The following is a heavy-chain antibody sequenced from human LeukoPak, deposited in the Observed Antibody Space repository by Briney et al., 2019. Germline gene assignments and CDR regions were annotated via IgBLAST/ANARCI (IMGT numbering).Heavy chain of an antibody. J-gene: IGHJ4*02. D-gene: IGHD6-13*01. CDR1: GGSISSGGYY. Sequence: TLSLTCTVSGGSISSGGYYWSWIRQHPGKGLEWIGYIYYSGSTYYNPSLKSRVTISADTSKNQFSLKLSSVTAADTAVYYCARARSAAGNFDYWGQGTLVTVSS. CDR2: IYYSGST. V-gene: IGHV4-31*03. CDR3: ARARSAAGNFDY.